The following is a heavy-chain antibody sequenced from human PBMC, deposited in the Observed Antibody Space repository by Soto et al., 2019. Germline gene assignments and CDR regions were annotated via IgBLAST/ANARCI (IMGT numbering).Heavy chain of an antibody. CDR3: ARHPSSTSCPLSY. D-gene: IGHD2-2*01. CDR1: GYSFSTYW. J-gene: IGHJ4*02. CDR2: IYPGDSDT. V-gene: IGHV5-51*01. Sequence: GESLKISCKGSGYSFSTYWIGWVRQMPGKGLEWMGIIYPGDSDTRYSPAFQGQVSISVDKSISTAYLQWSSLKASDTAMYYCARHPSSTSCPLSYWGQGTLVTVSS.